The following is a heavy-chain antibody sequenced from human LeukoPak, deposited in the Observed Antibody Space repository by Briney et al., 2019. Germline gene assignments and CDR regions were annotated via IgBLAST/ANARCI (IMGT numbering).Heavy chain of an antibody. Sequence: GASVKVSCKASGGTFSSYAISWVRQAPGQGLEWMGRIIPILGIANYAQKFQGRVTITADKSTSTAYMELSSLRSEDTAVYYCAHEGRRVYYDSSGYSLRYNWFDPWGQGTLVTVSS. V-gene: IGHV1-69*04. D-gene: IGHD3-22*01. CDR1: GGTFSSYA. CDR3: AHEGRRVYYDSSGYSLRYNWFDP. J-gene: IGHJ5*02. CDR2: IIPILGIA.